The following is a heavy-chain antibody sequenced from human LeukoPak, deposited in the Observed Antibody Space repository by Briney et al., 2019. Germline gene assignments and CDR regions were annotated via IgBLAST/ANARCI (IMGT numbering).Heavy chain of an antibody. CDR1: GFTFSNAG. V-gene: IGHV3-15*01. Sequence: GGSLILSSAASGFTFSNAGMSGVRQAPGKGLEWLGRIKDKTDGGTTDYAAPVKGRFTISRDDSKNTVVLQVNSLKIEDTAVYYCTTIGRTYNWIRFDFWGQGTLVTVSS. J-gene: IGHJ4*02. CDR3: TTIGRTYNWIRFDF. CDR2: IKDKTDGGTT. D-gene: IGHD1-1*01.